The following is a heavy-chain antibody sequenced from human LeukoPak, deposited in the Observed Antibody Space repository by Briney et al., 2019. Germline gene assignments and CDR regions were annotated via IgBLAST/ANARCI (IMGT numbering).Heavy chain of an antibody. V-gene: IGHV3-7*03. CDR3: AKGGATSCYTRLDY. Sequence: GGSLRLSCAASGLTLGNHWMSWVRQAPGKGLEWVANINLDGGDKSYVGSVKGRFTISRDNAKNSLYLQMNSLGAEDTAVYYCAKGGATSCYTRLDYWGQGTLVTVSS. D-gene: IGHD2-2*02. J-gene: IGHJ4*02. CDR2: INLDGGDK. CDR1: GLTLGNHW.